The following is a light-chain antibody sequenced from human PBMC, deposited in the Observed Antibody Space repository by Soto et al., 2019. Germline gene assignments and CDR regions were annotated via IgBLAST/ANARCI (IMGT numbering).Light chain of an antibody. CDR2: AAS. Sequence: DIQMTQSPSSLSASLLDGVTGTYRASQSISTYLHWYQQKPGKAPNLLIYAASTLQSGVPSRFSGSGSGTDFTLTISSLQPEDFATYFCQHGYSTPLTFGGGTKVDIK. J-gene: IGKJ4*01. V-gene: IGKV1-39*01. CDR3: QHGYSTPLT. CDR1: QSISTY.